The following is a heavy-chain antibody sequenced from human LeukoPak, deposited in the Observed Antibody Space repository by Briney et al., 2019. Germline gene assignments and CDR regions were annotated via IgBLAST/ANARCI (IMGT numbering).Heavy chain of an antibody. Sequence: PGGSLRLSGAASGSTVSSNYMSWVRQAPGKGLEWVASINHNGNVNYYVDSVKGRFTISRDNAKNSLYLQMSNLRAEDTAVYFCARGGGLDVWGQGATVAVSS. CDR3: ARGGGLDV. J-gene: IGHJ6*02. D-gene: IGHD3-16*01. CDR1: GSTVSSNY. CDR2: INHNGNVN. V-gene: IGHV3-7*03.